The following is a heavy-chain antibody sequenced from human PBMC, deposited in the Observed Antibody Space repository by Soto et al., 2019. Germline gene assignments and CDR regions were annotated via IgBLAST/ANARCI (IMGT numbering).Heavy chain of an antibody. D-gene: IGHD1-7*01. CDR2: ISSSGGST. Sequence: GGSLPLPCAASVFTLSSYGLGWVRQAPGKGLEWVSAISSSGGSTYYADSVKRRFTISRDNSKNTLYLQMNSLRAEETAVYDCAKDLGGTTSFYYYYYGMDVWGQGTPVTVSS. J-gene: IGHJ6*02. CDR3: AKDLGGTTSFYYYYYGMDV. V-gene: IGHV3-23*01. CDR1: VFTLSSYG.